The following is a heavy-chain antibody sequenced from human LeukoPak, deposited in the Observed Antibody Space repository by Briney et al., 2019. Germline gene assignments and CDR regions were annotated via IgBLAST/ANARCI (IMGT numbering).Heavy chain of an antibody. CDR1: GYTFTSYY. V-gene: IGHV1-46*01. CDR3: ARDGGEEDSGYDYSEAFDI. CDR2: INPSGGST. J-gene: IGHJ3*02. Sequence: ASVKVSCKGSGYTFTSYYMHWVRQAPGQGLEWMGIINPSGGSTSYAQKFQGRVTMTRDTSTSTVYMELSSLRSEDTGVYYCARDGGEEDSGYDYSEAFDIWGQGTMVTVSS. D-gene: IGHD5-12*01.